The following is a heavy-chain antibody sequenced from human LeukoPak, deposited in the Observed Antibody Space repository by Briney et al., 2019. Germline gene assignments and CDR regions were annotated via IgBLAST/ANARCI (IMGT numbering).Heavy chain of an antibody. CDR3: AKDLTPGNAWGSYRFDY. J-gene: IGHJ4*02. D-gene: IGHD3-16*02. V-gene: IGHV3-23*01. Sequence: GGSLRLSCAASGFTFSSYAMSWVRQAPGKGLEWVSGISGSGDSTYHADSVKGRFTISRDKSRNTLYLQMNSLGAADTAVYYCAKDLTPGNAWGSYRFDYWGQGTLVTVSS. CDR1: GFTFSSYA. CDR2: ISGSGDST.